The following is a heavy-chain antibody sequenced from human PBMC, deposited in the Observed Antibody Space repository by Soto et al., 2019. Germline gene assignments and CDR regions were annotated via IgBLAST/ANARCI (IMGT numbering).Heavy chain of an antibody. D-gene: IGHD6-6*01. V-gene: IGHV4-34*01. J-gene: IGHJ6*03. CDR3: ARVGQASIAARGGPEDYYYYYMDV. CDR1: GGSFSGYY. Sequence: SETLSLTCAVYGGSFSGYYWSWIRQPPGKGLEWIGEINHSGSTNYNPSLKSRVTISVDTSKNQFSLKLSSVTAADTAVYYCARVGQASIAARGGPEDYYYYYMDVWGKGTTVTVSS. CDR2: INHSGST.